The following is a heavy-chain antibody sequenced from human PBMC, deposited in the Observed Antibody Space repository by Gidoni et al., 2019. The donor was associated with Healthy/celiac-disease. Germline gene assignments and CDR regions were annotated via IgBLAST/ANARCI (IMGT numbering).Heavy chain of an antibody. J-gene: IGHJ6*02. D-gene: IGHD3-10*01. Sequence: EWVAVIWYDGRNKYYADAVKGRFTLARDNSKNTLYLQMNSLRAEDTALYYCARELEARRGYYYYGMDVWGQGTTVTVSS. V-gene: IGHV3-33*01. CDR2: IWYDGRNK. CDR3: ARELEARRGYYYYGMDV.